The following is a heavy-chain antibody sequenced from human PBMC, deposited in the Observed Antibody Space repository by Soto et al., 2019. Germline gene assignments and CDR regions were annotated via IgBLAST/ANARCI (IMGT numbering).Heavy chain of an antibody. CDR2: FWFDGSKK. CDR1: GFSSTSYG. CDR3: ARELLYGSGSRNFHYYGMDV. J-gene: IGHJ6*02. D-gene: IGHD3-10*01. Sequence: GGSLRLSCAASGFSSTSYGIHWFRQAPGKGLEWVAVFWFDGSKKYYADSVKGRFSVSRDNAKSTLYLEMNSLRVDDTAVYYCARELLYGSGSRNFHYYGMDVWGQGTPVTVSS. V-gene: IGHV3-33*01.